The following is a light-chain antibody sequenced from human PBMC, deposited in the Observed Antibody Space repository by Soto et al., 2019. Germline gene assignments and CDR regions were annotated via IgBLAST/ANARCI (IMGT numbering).Light chain of an antibody. CDR1: TGPVISTHY. J-gene: IGLJ3*02. CDR2: DTS. V-gene: IGLV7-46*01. CDR3: LLSDDDARV. Sequence: QAVVTQEPSLTVSPGGTVTLTCGSSTGPVISTHYPYWFQQKPGQAPRTVLYDTSIKHSWTPARFSGSLLGGKAVLTLSGAQPEDEADYYCLLSDDDARVFGGGTKLTVL.